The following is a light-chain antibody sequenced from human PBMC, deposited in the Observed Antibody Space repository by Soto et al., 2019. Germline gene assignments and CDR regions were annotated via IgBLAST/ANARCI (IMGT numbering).Light chain of an antibody. CDR1: QSVSTN. CDR3: RQRDRVWT. Sequence: EMVMTQSPATLSVSPGETATLSCRSSQSVSTNLVWYQQKPGQSLRLLIYGASTRATGIPARFSGSGFGTEFTLTISRLQSEDFAVSFSRQRDRVWTFGQGTKVEIK. CDR2: GAS. V-gene: IGKV3-15*01. J-gene: IGKJ1*01.